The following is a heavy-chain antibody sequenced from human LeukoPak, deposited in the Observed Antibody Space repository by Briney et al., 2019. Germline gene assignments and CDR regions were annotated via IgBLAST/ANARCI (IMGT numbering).Heavy chain of an antibody. Sequence: PGRSLRLSCAASGFTFSSYGMHWVRQAPGKGLEWVAVISYDGSNKYYADSVKGRFTISRDNSKNTLYLQMNSLRAEDTAVYYCARDPNLYCSGGSCYSVDYWGHGTLVTVSS. V-gene: IGHV3-30*03. CDR2: ISYDGSNK. CDR3: ARDPNLYCSGGSCYSVDY. D-gene: IGHD2-15*01. J-gene: IGHJ4*01. CDR1: GFTFSSYG.